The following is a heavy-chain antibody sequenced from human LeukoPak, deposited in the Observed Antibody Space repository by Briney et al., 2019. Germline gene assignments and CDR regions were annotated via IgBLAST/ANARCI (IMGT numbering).Heavy chain of an antibody. V-gene: IGHV3-30*18. CDR1: GFTFSSYG. CDR3: AKDRCYYDSSGYCRHFDY. D-gene: IGHD3-22*01. CDR2: ISYDGSNK. Sequence: GGSLRLSCGASGFTFSSYGMHWVRQAPGKGLEWVAVISYDGSNKYYADSVKGRFTISRDNSKNTLYLQMNSLRAEDTAVYYCAKDRCYYDSSGYCRHFDYWGQGTLVTVSS. J-gene: IGHJ4*02.